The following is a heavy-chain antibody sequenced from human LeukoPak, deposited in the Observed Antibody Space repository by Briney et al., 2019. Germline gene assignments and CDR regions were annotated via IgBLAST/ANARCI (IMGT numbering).Heavy chain of an antibody. Sequence: GGSLRLSCAASGFTFSSYWMSWVRQTPGKGLEWVSVIYYGGSTFYADSVQGRVSISRDNSKNIVYLQINNLRAEDSGVYYCARVAKDCGGDCFSDYWGQGTLVTVSS. V-gene: IGHV3-66*01. CDR1: GFTFSSYW. CDR3: ARVAKDCGGDCFSDY. D-gene: IGHD2-21*02. CDR2: IYYGGST. J-gene: IGHJ4*02.